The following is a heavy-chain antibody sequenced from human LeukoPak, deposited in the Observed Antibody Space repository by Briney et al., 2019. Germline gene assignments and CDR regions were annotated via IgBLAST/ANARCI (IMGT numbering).Heavy chain of an antibody. CDR2: IDNDGSST. CDR3: ATGSGLWSPDY. D-gene: IGHD5-18*01. J-gene: IGHJ4*02. CDR1: GFTFSSYW. Sequence: QPGGPLRLSCAASGFTFSSYWMHWVRQAPGKGLVWVSRIDNDGSSTSYADSVKGRFTISRDNAKNRLYVQMNSLTVEDTAVYYCATGSGLWSPDYWGQGTLVTVSS. V-gene: IGHV3-74*01.